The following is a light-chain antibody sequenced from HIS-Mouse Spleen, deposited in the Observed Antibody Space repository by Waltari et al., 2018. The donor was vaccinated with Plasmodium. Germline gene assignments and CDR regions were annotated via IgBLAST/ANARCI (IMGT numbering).Light chain of an antibody. CDR1: QSVSSN. V-gene: IGKV3-15*01. Sequence: EIVMTQSPATLSVSPGERATLSCRASQSVSSNLAWYQQKPGQAPRLLLYGASTMATGIPARFSGSVSGTEFTLTISSLQSEDFAVYCCQQYNNWSFTFGPGTKVDIK. CDR3: QQYNNWSFT. J-gene: IGKJ3*01. CDR2: GAS.